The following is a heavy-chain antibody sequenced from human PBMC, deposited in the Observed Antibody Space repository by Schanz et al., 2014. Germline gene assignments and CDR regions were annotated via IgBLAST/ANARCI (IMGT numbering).Heavy chain of an antibody. D-gene: IGHD2-2*01. J-gene: IGHJ5*02. CDR3: ARDRRRYCSTASCLHDNWFDP. Sequence: QVQLVQSGAEVKKPGASVKVSCEASRYTFNTYGLNWVRQAPGQGLEWMGWISAYTNNTNYAQKVQGRVTMTTDTSTGTAYMELRSLRSDDTAVYYCARDRRRYCSTASCLHDNWFDPWGQGTLXIVSS. V-gene: IGHV1-18*01. CDR2: ISAYTNNT. CDR1: RYTFNTYG.